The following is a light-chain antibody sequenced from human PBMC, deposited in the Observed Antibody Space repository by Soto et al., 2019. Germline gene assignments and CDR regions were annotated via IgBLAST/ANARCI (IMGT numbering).Light chain of an antibody. V-gene: IGKV1-33*01. CDR1: QDINIY. CDR3: QQYGILPIT. Sequence: DIQMTQSPSSLFASVGDRVTITCQATQDINIYLNWYQQKPGKAPNLLIYDASNLEIGVPSRFSGSGSGTHFTFTISSLKTEDIGTDYGQQYGILPITVGRGTRLEIK. J-gene: IGKJ5*01. CDR2: DAS.